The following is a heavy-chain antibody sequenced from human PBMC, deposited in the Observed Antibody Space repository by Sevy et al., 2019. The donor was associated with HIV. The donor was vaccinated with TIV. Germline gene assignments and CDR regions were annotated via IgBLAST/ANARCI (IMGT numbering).Heavy chain of an antibody. V-gene: IGHV1-2*02. D-gene: IGHD3-22*01. CDR3: ASLSGYYYDSSRYYNTDAFDI. CDR1: GYTFTDYF. Sequence: ASVKVSCKASGYTFTDYFMRWVRQAPGQGLEWMGWINPNSGGTNYAQRFRGRVTMTRDTSISTAYMELSRLRSDDTAVYYCASLSGYYYDSSRYYNTDAFDIWGQGTMVTVSS. CDR2: INPNSGGT. J-gene: IGHJ3*02.